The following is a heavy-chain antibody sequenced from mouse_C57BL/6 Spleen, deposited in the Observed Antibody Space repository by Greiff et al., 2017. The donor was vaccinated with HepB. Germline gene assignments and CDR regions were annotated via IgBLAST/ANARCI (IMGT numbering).Heavy chain of an antibody. CDR1: GYTFTDYN. CDR3: ARKGLTGRRGFAY. D-gene: IGHD4-1*01. Sequence: EVQLQQSGPELVKPGASVKIPCKASGYTFTDYNMDWVTQSHGKSLAWIGDINPNNGGTIYNQKFKGKATLTVDKSSSPAYMELRSLTSEDTAGYYCARKGLTGRRGFAYWGQGTLVTVAA. CDR2: INPNNGGT. V-gene: IGHV1-18*01. J-gene: IGHJ3*01.